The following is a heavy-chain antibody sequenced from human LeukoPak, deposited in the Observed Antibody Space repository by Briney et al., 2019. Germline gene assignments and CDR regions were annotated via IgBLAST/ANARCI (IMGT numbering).Heavy chain of an antibody. CDR3: ARGVGYDI. J-gene: IGHJ3*02. D-gene: IGHD3-22*01. CDR2: INHSGST. CDR1: GGSFSGYY. V-gene: IGHV4-34*01. Sequence: SETLSLTCAVYGGSFSGYYWSWIRQPPGKGLEWIGEINHSGSTNYNPSLKSRVTISVDTSKNQFSLKLSSVTAADTAVYYCARGVGYDIWGQGTMVTASS.